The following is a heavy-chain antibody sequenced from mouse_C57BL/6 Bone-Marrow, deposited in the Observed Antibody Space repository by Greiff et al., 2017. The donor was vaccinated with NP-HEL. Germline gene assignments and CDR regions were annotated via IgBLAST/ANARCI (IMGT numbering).Heavy chain of an antibody. V-gene: IGHV1-81*01. CDR1: GYTFTSYG. D-gene: IGHD2-2*01. CDR3: ARWVGYYWYFDV. J-gene: IGHJ1*03. CDR2: IYPRSGNT. Sequence: VNVVESGAELARPGASVKLSCKASGYTFTSYGISWVKQRTGQGLEWIGEIYPRSGNTYYNEKFKGKATLTADKSSSTAYMELRSLTSEDSAVYFCARWVGYYWYFDVWGTGTTVTVSS.